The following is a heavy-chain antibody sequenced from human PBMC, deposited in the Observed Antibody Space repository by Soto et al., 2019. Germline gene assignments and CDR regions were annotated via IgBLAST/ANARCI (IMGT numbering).Heavy chain of an antibody. D-gene: IGHD1-26*01. CDR1: GYSFTSYW. CDR3: ARLSGSYYEPFDY. CDR2: IYPGDSDT. Sequence: GESLKISCKGSGYSFTSYWIAWVRQMPGKGLEWMGIIYPGDSDTRYSPSFQGQVTISADKSISSAYLQWDSLKASDTAMYYCARLSGSYYEPFDYWGQGTLVTVSS. V-gene: IGHV5-51*01. J-gene: IGHJ4*02.